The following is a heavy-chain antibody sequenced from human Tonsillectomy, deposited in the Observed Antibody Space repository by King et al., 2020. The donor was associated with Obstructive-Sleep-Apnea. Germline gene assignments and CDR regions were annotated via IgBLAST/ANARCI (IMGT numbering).Heavy chain of an antibody. V-gene: IGHV1-69*01. CDR3: AKARRGRLNAYDI. D-gene: IGHD3-16*01. CDR1: GGSISSYA. Sequence: QLVQSGAEVKKPGSSVKVSCKASGGSISSYAMDWVRQAPGQGLEWRGGIIPIFGTANYAQRFQGRVTVTADESMSTVYMELSSLRSEDTAVYYCAKARRGRLNAYDIWGQGTMVTVSS. J-gene: IGHJ3*02. CDR2: IIPIFGTA.